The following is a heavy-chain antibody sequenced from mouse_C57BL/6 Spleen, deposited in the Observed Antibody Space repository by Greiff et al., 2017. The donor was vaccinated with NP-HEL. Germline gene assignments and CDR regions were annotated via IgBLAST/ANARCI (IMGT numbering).Heavy chain of an antibody. Sequence: QVQLQQPGTELVKPGASVKLSCKASGYTFTSYWMHWVKQRPGQGLEWIGNINPSNGGTNSNEKFKSKATLTVDKSSSTAYMQLSSLTSEDSAVYYCARLFTTVVATGAMDYWGQGTSVTVSS. V-gene: IGHV1-53*01. CDR2: INPSNGGT. J-gene: IGHJ4*01. D-gene: IGHD1-1*01. CDR3: ARLFTTVVATGAMDY. CDR1: GYTFTSYW.